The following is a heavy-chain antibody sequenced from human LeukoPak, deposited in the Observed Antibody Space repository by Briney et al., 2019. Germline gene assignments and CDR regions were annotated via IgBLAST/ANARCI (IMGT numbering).Heavy chain of an antibody. CDR2: INPNSGGT. CDR1: GYTFTGYY. V-gene: IGHV1-2*02. D-gene: IGHD6-19*01. CDR3: ARAVAGTHWVFDP. Sequence: GAPVKVSCKASGYTFTGYYMRWVRQAPGQGLEWMGWINPNSGGTNYAQRFQGRVTMTRDTSISTAYMELSRLRSDDTAVYYCARAVAGTHWVFDPWGQGTLVTVSS. J-gene: IGHJ5*02.